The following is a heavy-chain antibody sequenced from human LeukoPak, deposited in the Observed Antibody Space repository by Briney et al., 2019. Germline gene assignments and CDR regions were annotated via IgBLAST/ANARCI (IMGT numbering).Heavy chain of an antibody. D-gene: IGHD2-15*01. V-gene: IGHV1-2*02. Sequence: ASVKVSCKASGYTFTGYYMHWVRQAPGQGLEWMGWINPNSGGTNYAQKFQGRVTMTRDTSISTAYMELSRLRSDDTAVYYCARAVEYYYYYYMDVWGKGTTVTVSS. CDR1: GYTFTGYY. CDR3: ARAVEYYYYYYMDV. J-gene: IGHJ6*03. CDR2: INPNSGGT.